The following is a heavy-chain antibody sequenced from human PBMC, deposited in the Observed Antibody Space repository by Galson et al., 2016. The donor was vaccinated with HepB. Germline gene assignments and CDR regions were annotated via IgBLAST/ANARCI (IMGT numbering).Heavy chain of an antibody. Sequence: TLSLTCTVSGESISNTRYYWGWIRQPPGKGLEWIGSINYSGNSDHNPSLKSRVIISKDTSKNQFSLKLTSVTAADTAVYYCARHRGLGLWDYWGQGSLVTVSS. CDR2: INYSGNS. CDR3: ARHRGLGLWDY. D-gene: IGHD4/OR15-4a*01. J-gene: IGHJ4*02. CDR1: GESISNTRYY. V-gene: IGHV4-39*01.